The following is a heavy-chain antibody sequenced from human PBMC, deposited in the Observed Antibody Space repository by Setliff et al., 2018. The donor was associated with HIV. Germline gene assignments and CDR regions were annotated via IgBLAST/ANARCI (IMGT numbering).Heavy chain of an antibody. J-gene: IGHJ4*02. Sequence: SETLSLTCIVSGGSISNHYWSWIRQPPGKGLEWIGYIYYSGSTNYNPSLKSRVTISVDTSKNQFSLKVTSVTAADTAVYYCMRGRSITIFGVAYFDFWGQGTLVTVSS. D-gene: IGHD3-3*01. CDR3: MRGRSITIFGVAYFDF. CDR1: GGSISNHY. V-gene: IGHV4-59*08. CDR2: IYYSGST.